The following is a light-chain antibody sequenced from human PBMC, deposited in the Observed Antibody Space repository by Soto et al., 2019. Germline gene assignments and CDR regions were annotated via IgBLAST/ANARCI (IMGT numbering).Light chain of an antibody. CDR1: QSIGSY. CDR3: QQSSSTPQT. Sequence: DIQMTQSPSSLSASVGDRVTITCRASQSIGSYLSWYQQKPGKAPKLLINVASTLQSGVPSRFSGSGSGTDFTLAISSLQPEDFATYYCQQSSSTPQTFGGGTRLEIK. J-gene: IGKJ5*01. V-gene: IGKV1-39*01. CDR2: VAS.